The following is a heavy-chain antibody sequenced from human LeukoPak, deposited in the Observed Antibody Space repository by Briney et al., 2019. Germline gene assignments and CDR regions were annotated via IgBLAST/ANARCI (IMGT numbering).Heavy chain of an antibody. J-gene: IGHJ4*02. V-gene: IGHV4-38-2*01. CDR2: IYHIGST. CDR3: ARAGWIITSGIDY. CDR1: GYSISRGYY. D-gene: IGHD3-10*01. Sequence: PSETLSLTCGVSGYSISRGYYWAWIRQLPGRGLEWIGTIYHIGSTYYTPSLGSRVTISVDTSKNEFSLNLKSVTAADTAVYYCARAGWIITSGIDYWGQGALVTVSS.